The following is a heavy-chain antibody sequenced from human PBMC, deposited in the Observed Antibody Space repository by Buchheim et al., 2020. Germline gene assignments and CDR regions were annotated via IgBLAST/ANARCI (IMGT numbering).Heavy chain of an antibody. CDR3: AKEGVPAAISAVYFYYMDV. V-gene: IGHV3-30*18. D-gene: IGHD2-2*01. CDR2: ISYDGSNK. J-gene: IGHJ6*03. Sequence: QVQLVESGGGGVQPGRSLRLSCAASGFTFRSYGMHWVRQAPGKGLEWVGIISYDGSNKYYADSVKGRFTIFRDNSKNTLDLQMSSLRVEDTAVYYCAKEGVPAAISAVYFYYMDVWGKGIT. CDR1: GFTFRSYG.